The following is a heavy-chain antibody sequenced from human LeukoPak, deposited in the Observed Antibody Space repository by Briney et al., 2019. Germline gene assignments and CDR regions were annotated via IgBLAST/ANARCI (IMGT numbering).Heavy chain of an antibody. CDR2: IYTSGST. CDR1: GGSISSYY. J-gene: IGHJ4*02. V-gene: IGHV4-4*07. D-gene: IGHD6-13*01. Sequence: SETLSLTCTVSGGSISSYYWSWIRQPAGKGLEWIGRIYTSGSTNYNPSLKSRVTISVDTSKNQFSLKLSSVTAADTAVYYCARRKLVIRGVSRSTLIDYWGQGTLVTVSS. CDR3: ARRKLVIRGVSRSTLIDY.